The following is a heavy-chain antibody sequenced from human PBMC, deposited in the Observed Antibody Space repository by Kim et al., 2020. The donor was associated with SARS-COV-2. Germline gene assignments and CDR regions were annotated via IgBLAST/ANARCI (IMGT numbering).Heavy chain of an antibody. J-gene: IGHJ5*02. V-gene: IGHV4-34*01. D-gene: IGHD4-17*01. CDR3: ARVLGYGDYVDWFDP. Sequence: SETLSLTCAVYGGSFSGYYWSWIRQPPGKGLEWIGEINHSGSTNYNPSLKSRVTISVDTSKNQFSLKLSSVTAADTAVYYCARVLGYGDYVDWFDPWGQGTLVTVSS. CDR2: INHSGST. CDR1: GGSFSGYY.